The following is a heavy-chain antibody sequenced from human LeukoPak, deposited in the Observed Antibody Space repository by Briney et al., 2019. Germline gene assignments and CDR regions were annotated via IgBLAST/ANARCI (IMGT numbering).Heavy chain of an antibody. Sequence: PSETLSLTCTVSGYSISSGYYWGWIRQPPGKGLEWIGSIYHSGSTYYNPSLKSRVTISVDTSKNQFSLKLSPVTAADTAVYYCARALREMVDYWGQGTLVTVSS. V-gene: IGHV4-38-2*02. CDR3: ARALREMVDY. CDR2: IYHSGST. CDR1: GYSISSGYY. J-gene: IGHJ4*02. D-gene: IGHD5-24*01.